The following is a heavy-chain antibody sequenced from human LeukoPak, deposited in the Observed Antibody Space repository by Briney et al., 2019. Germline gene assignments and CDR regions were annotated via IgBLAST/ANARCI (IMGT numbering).Heavy chain of an antibody. J-gene: IGHJ4*02. Sequence: SETLSLTCTVSGGSISNPSFYWSWIRQPAGKGLEWIGRMQTSETFTYNPSLRGRVTISVDTSKNQFSLKLSSVTAADTAVYYCARGARITMIVAPFDYWGQGTLVTVSS. CDR2: MQTSETF. CDR3: ARGARITMIVAPFDY. V-gene: IGHV4-61*02. D-gene: IGHD3-22*01. CDR1: GGSISNPSFY.